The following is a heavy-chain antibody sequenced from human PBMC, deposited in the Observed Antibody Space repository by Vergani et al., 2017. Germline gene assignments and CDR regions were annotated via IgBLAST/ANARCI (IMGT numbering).Heavy chain of an antibody. J-gene: IGHJ5*02. CDR3: GRVAYFCGLRSRLLDL. Sequence: QLHLQESGPGLVKHSETLSLTCTVSGGSMSGYYWSWSRQPPGKELEWIGYMYHSGSTNYNPSLETRVTISRDTSKNQFSLKLNSVTAADTAVYCCGRVAYFCGLRSRLLDLWGQGILVTVSS. V-gene: IGHV4-59*01. D-gene: IGHD3-10*01. CDR1: GGSMSGYY. CDR2: MYHSGST.